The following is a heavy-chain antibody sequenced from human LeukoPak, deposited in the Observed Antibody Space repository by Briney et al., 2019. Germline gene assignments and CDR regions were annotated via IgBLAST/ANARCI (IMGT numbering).Heavy chain of an antibody. V-gene: IGHV4-59*01. CDR1: GGSISSYY. J-gene: IGHJ5*02. CDR3: ARDRKGFDP. CDR2: IYYSGST. Sequence: SETLSLTCTVSGGSISSYYWSWIRQPPGKGLEWIGYIYYSGSTNCNPSLKSRVTISVDTSKNQFSLKLSSVTAADTAVYYCARDRKGFDPWGQGTLVTVSS.